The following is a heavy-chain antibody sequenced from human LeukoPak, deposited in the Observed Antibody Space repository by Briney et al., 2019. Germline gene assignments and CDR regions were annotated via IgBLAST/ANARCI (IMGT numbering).Heavy chain of an antibody. CDR1: GFTFSSYA. CDR3: ATHVDTAMVLFDY. J-gene: IGHJ4*02. D-gene: IGHD5-18*01. CDR2: ISGSGGST. V-gene: IGHV3-23*01. Sequence: GGSLRLSCAASGFTFSSYAMSWVRQAPGKGLERDSAISGSGGSTYYADSVKGRFTISRDNSKNTLYLQMNSLRAEDTAVYYCATHVDTAMVLFDYWGQGTLVTVSS.